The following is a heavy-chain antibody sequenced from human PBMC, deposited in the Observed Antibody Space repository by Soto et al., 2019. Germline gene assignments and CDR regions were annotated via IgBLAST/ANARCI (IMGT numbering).Heavy chain of an antibody. CDR2: VSTSGRST. D-gene: IGHD2-15*01. Sequence: PAGSLIRPCSASGSFVSASTIYSVRLCPGKGLEAISAVSTSGRSTYYADSVKDRFTISRDNSKNTLFLQMGSLRPEDTAIYYCVKQAHGLDGVAFDYWGQGTQVTVSA. J-gene: IGHJ4*02. V-gene: IGHV3-64D*06. CDR1: GSFVSAST. CDR3: VKQAHGLDGVAFDY.